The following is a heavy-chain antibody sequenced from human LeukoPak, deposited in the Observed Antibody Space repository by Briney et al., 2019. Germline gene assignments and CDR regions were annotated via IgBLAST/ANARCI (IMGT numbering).Heavy chain of an antibody. CDR1: GYTFTGYY. Sequence: GASVKVSCKASGYTFTGYYMHWVRQAPGQGLEWMGRINTNSGGTNYAQKFQGRVTMTRDKSMSTAYLELSRLRSDDTAVYYCATLEQGGYRDYYCDYWGQGALVSVSS. CDR2: INTNSGGT. CDR3: ATLEQGGYRDYYCDY. D-gene: IGHD5-18*01. V-gene: IGHV1-2*06. J-gene: IGHJ4*02.